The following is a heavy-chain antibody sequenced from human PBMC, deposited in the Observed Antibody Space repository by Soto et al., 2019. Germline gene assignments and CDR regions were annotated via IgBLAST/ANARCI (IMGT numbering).Heavy chain of an antibody. CDR2: IYYSGNI. J-gene: IGHJ4*02. Sequence: RSLTCTVSGGSISSGGYFWSWVRQPPGKGLEWIGYIYYSGNIYYNPSLRSRVTISVDTSKNQFSLKMSSVTAADTAVYSCARGSVQSQYFDSWGQGTLVTVSS. V-gene: IGHV4-31*03. CDR3: ARGSVQSQYFDS. CDR1: GGSISSGGYF. D-gene: IGHD1-1*01.